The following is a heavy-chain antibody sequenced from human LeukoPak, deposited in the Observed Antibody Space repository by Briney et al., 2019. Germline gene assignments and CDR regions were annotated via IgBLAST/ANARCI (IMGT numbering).Heavy chain of an antibody. V-gene: IGHV3-74*01. CDR1: GFTFSSYW. D-gene: IGHD5-24*01. J-gene: IGHJ6*04. CDR3: ARDRGYVMDV. Sequence: PGGSLRLSCAASGFTFSSYWMHCVRQAPGKGLVWVSRINGDGSSTSYADSVKGRFTISRDNAKNTLYLQMNSLRAEDTAVYYCARDRGYVMDVWGEGTTVTVSS. CDR2: INGDGSST.